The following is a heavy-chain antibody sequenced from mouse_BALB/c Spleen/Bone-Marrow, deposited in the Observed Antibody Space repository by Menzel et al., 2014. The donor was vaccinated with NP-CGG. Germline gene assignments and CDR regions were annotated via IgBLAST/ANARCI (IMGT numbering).Heavy chain of an antibody. D-gene: IGHD2-4*01. CDR1: GFAFSSYD. V-gene: IGHV5-9*02. J-gene: IGHJ2*01. CDR2: IRSGGTDT. CDR3: ARRRGYDYAFDY. Sequence: EVMLVESGGGLVKPGGSLKLSCAASGFAFSSYDMSWVRQTPEKRLEWVATIRSGGTDTYYPDSVKGRITISRDNARNTLYLQMSSLRSEDTALYYCARRRGYDYAFDYWGQGTTLTVSS.